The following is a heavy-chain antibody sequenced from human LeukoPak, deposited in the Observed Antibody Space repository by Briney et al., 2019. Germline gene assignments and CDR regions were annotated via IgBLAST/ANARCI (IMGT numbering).Heavy chain of an antibody. J-gene: IGHJ3*02. Sequence: GGSLRLSCAASGFTFSSYSMNWVRQAPGKGLEWVSSISSSSSYIYYADSVKGRFTISRDNAKNSLYLQMNSLRAEDTAVYYCARDSGLELPREDAFDIWGQGTMVTVSS. CDR3: ARDSGLELPREDAFDI. V-gene: IGHV3-21*01. CDR1: GFTFSSYS. D-gene: IGHD1-7*01. CDR2: ISSSSSYI.